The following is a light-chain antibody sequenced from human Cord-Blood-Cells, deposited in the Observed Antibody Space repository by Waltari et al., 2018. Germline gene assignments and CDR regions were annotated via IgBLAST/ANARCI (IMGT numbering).Light chain of an antibody. V-gene: IGLV2-14*01. CDR3: SSYTSSSTLV. Sequence: QSALTQPASVSGSPGQSITISCTGTSSDVGGYNYVSWYQKHPGKAPKLMIYEVSNRPSGVSNLFSGSESGNTASLTISGLQAEDEADYYCSSYTSSSTLVFGGGTKLTVL. CDR1: SSDVGGYNY. CDR2: EVS. J-gene: IGLJ3*02.